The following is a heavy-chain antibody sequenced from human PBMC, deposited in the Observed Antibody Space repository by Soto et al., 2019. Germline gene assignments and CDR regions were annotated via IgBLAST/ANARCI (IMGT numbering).Heavy chain of an antibody. D-gene: IGHD3-3*01. J-gene: IGHJ5*02. Sequence: ASVKVSCKASGYTFTSYYMHWVRQAPGQGLEWMGIINPSGGGTSYAQKFQGRVTMTRDTSTSTVYMELSSLRSEDTAVYYCARDLLRVVIANWFDPWGQGTLVTVFS. CDR3: ARDLLRVVIANWFDP. CDR1: GYTFTSYY. V-gene: IGHV1-46*01. CDR2: INPSGGGT.